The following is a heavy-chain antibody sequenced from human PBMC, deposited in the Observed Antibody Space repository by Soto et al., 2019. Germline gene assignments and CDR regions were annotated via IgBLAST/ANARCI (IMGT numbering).Heavy chain of an antibody. CDR1: GCSISSYY. CDR3: ARAPMVRGVIYGMDV. J-gene: IGHJ6*02. V-gene: IGHV4-59*01. Sequence: SETLSLTCTVSGCSISSYYWSWIRQPPGKGLEWIGYIYYSGSTNYNPSLKSRVTISVDTSKNQFSLKLSSVTAADTAVYYCARAPMVRGVIYGMDVWGQGTTVTVSS. CDR2: IYYSGST. D-gene: IGHD3-10*01.